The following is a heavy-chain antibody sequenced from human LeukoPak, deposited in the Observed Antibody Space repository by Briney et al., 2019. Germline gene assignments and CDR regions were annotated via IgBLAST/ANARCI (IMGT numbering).Heavy chain of an antibody. Sequence: GRSLRLSCAASGFTFDDYAMHWVRQAPGKGLEWVSGISWNSGSIGYADSVRGRFTISRDNAKNSLYLQMNSLRAEDTALYYCAKDGGATGDYQEYYFDYWGQGTLVTVSS. J-gene: IGHJ4*02. CDR1: GFTFDDYA. V-gene: IGHV3-9*01. CDR3: AKDGGATGDYQEYYFDY. CDR2: ISWNSGSI. D-gene: IGHD4-17*01.